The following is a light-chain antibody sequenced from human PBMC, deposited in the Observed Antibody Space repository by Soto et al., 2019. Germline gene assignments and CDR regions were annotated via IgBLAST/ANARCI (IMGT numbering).Light chain of an antibody. CDR1: SGDVGGYNY. CDR2: EVS. CDR3: SSYTSTSTRV. V-gene: IGLV2-14*01. Sequence: LTQPAFVSGSPGQSITISCTGTSGDVGGYNYVSWYQHPPGKAPKLMISEVSNRPSGVSNRFSGSKSGNTASLTISGLQAEDEADYYCSSYTSTSTRVFGTGTKVTVL. J-gene: IGLJ1*01.